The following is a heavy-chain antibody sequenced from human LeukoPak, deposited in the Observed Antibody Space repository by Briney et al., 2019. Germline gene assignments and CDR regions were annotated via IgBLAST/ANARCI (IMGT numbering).Heavy chain of an antibody. D-gene: IGHD5-24*01. CDR2: IYPGGSET. Sequence: GESLQISCQGSGYTFTNYWNAWVRQRPGKGLEWMGIIYPGGSETRYDPSFQGQVTISADSSTSTAYLQWSSLRASDTAVYYCARASRDGYNQNFDHWGQGTLVTVSS. CDR3: ARASRDGYNQNFDH. V-gene: IGHV5-51*01. CDR1: GYTFTNYW. J-gene: IGHJ4*02.